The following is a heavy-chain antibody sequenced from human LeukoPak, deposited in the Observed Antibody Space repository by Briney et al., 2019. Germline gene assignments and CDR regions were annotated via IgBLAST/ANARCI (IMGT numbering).Heavy chain of an antibody. J-gene: IGHJ4*02. Sequence: GGSLRLSCAASGFTFSSYALSWVRQAPGKGLEWVSAIGGSGGSTYYTDSVKGRFSISRDNSKNTLYLQMNSLRAEDTAVYYCAKDSRTRDCTSTSCYTLIVVDFWGQGTLVTASS. CDR1: GFTFSSYA. CDR3: AKDSRTRDCTSTSCYTLIVVDF. D-gene: IGHD2-2*02. CDR2: IGGSGGST. V-gene: IGHV3-23*01.